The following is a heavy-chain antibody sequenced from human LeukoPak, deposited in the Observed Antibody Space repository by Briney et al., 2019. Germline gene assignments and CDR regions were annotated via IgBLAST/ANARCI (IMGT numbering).Heavy chain of an antibody. V-gene: IGHV4-34*01. CDR3: ARASNWGKRLDY. J-gene: IGHJ4*02. D-gene: IGHD7-27*01. CDR1: GGSFSGYY. Sequence: SETLSLTCGVSGGSFSGYYWNWIRQPPGKGLEWIGEINHSGSTNYNPSLKSRVTISVDTSKNQFSLKLSSVTAADTAVYYCARASNWGKRLDYWGQGTLVTVSS. CDR2: INHSGST.